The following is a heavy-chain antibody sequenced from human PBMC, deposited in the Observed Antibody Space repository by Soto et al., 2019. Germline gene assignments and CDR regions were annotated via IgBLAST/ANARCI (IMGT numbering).Heavy chain of an antibody. Sequence: EVQLVESGGGLVQPGGSLRLSCAVSGFTFSSFWMHWVRQAPGEGLVWVSRINTDGSSTSYADSVKGRFTISRDNPKNTLYLQMNSLRVEDTAMYYCAKRGVDTFGLSYWGQGTLVTVSS. CDR1: GFTFSSFW. V-gene: IGHV3-74*01. CDR2: INTDGSST. D-gene: IGHD3-10*01. J-gene: IGHJ4*02. CDR3: AKRGVDTFGLSY.